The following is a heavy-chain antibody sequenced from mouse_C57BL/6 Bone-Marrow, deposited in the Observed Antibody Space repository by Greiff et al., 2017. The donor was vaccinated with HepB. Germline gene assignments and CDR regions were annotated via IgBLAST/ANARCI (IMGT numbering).Heavy chain of an antibody. D-gene: IGHD2-1*01. CDR1: GYTFTSYW. CDR2: IDPSDSET. J-gene: IGHJ3*01. Sequence: QVQLQQPGAELVRPGSSVKPSCKASGYTFTSYWMHWVKQRPIQGLEWIGNIDPSDSETHYTQKFKDKATLTVDKSSSTAYMQLSSLTSEDSAVYYCAYGNYGWFAYWGQGTLVTVSA. CDR3: AYGNYGWFAY. V-gene: IGHV1-52*01.